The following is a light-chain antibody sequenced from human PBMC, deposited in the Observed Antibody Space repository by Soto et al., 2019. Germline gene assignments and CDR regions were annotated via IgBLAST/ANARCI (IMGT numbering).Light chain of an antibody. CDR1: QTITNW. V-gene: IGKV1-5*01. CDR3: QQHDNYPLT. Sequence: DIQMTQSPSILSASVGDRVTMTCRSSQTITNWLAWYQQKPGKAPRLLIYDASSLESWVPSRFSGSGSGTEFTLTISSLQSEDFATYYCQQHDNYPLTFGGGTKVDIK. CDR2: DAS. J-gene: IGKJ4*01.